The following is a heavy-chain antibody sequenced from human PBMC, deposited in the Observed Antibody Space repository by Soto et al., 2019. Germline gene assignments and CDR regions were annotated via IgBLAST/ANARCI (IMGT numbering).Heavy chain of an antibody. CDR1: GYTFTSYA. D-gene: IGHD3-10*01. Sequence: GASVKVSCKASGYTFTSYAMHWVRQAPGQRLEWMGWINAGNGNTKYSQKFQGRVTITRDTSAGTAYMELSSLRSEDTAVYYCASDGMVREFYYYYGMDVWGQGTTVTVSS. J-gene: IGHJ6*02. V-gene: IGHV1-3*01. CDR2: INAGNGNT. CDR3: ASDGMVREFYYYYGMDV.